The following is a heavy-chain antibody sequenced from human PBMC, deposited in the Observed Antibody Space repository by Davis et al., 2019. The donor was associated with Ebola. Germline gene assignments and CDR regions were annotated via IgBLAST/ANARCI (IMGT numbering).Heavy chain of an antibody. J-gene: IGHJ6*02. Sequence: PGGSLRLSCAASGFTFSGSAMHWVRQASGKGLEWVGRIRSQANSYATAYAASVKGRFTISRDASTNTASPPMNSLKTEDTAVYYCTLGYCSSTSCPYYYYYGMDVWGQGTTVTVSS. CDR1: GFTFSGSA. V-gene: IGHV3-73*01. D-gene: IGHD2-2*01. CDR2: IRSQANSYAT. CDR3: TLGYCSSTSCPYYYYYGMDV.